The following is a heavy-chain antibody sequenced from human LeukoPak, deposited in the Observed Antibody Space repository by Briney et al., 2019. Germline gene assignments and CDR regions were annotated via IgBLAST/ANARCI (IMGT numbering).Heavy chain of an antibody. V-gene: IGHV4-61*02. Sequence: SSETLSLTCTVSGGSISSGSYYWSWIRQPAGKGLEWIGRIYTSGSTNYNPSLKSRVTISVDTSKNQFSLKLSSVTAADMAVYYCARAKSYYLSFDYWGQGTLVTVSS. D-gene: IGHD1-26*01. J-gene: IGHJ4*02. CDR1: GGSISSGSYY. CDR2: IYTSGST. CDR3: ARAKSYYLSFDY.